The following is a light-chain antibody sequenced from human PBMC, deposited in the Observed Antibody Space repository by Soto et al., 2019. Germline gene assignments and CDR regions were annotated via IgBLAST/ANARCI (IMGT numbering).Light chain of an antibody. V-gene: IGLV2-14*01. CDR1: SSDVGTYNY. CDR2: EVS. Sequence: QSALTQPASVSGSPGQSITISCTGTSSDVGTYNYVSWYQLYPGKAPKLIIYEVSNRTSGVSNRFSGSKSGNTASLTISGLQAEDEADYYCSSYTDSSTPCVFGTGTKLTVL. J-gene: IGLJ1*01. CDR3: SSYTDSSTPCV.